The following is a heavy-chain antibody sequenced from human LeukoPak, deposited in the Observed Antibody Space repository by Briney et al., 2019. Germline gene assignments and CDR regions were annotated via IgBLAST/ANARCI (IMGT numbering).Heavy chain of an antibody. D-gene: IGHD1-26*01. J-gene: IGHJ4*02. V-gene: IGHV3-64D*06. CDR3: ARDDTGEVGATNIGVY. Sequence: GGSLRLSCSASGFTFNRFYLHWVRQAPGKGLEFVSHISSNGATSYYADFVKGRFTISRDNSKNTLYLQMSSLRADDTAVYYCARDDTGEVGATNIGVYWGQGTLVTVSS. CDR1: GFTFNRFY. CDR2: ISSNGATS.